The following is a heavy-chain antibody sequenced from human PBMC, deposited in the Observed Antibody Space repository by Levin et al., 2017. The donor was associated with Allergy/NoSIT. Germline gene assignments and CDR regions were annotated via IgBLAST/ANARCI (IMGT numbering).Heavy chain of an antibody. J-gene: IGHJ1*01. D-gene: IGHD1-26*01. V-gene: IGHV3-15*01. CDR2: IKTKTDGGTT. CDR3: TTAAGATLYFQH. Sequence: GESLKISCAASGFTFSNAWMSWVRQAPGKGLEWVGRIKTKTDGGTTDYAAPVKGRFTISRDDSENTLYLQMNSLKTEDTAVDYCTTAAGATLYFQHWGQGTLVTGAS. CDR1: GFTFSNAW.